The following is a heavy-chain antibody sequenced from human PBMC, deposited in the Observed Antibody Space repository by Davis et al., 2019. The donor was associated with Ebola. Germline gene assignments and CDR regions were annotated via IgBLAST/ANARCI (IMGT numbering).Heavy chain of an antibody. CDR3: ARDGRSSSSWVAQAPLYVLDS. D-gene: IGHD3-10*02. CDR1: GYTFTAHY. Sequence: ASVKVSCKASGYTFTAHYLHWVRQAPGQGLEWLGWISAYTGDTDHAQSLQGRLTMTTDASTSTASLQLSRLTSDDTAVYYCARDGRSSSSWVAQAPLYVLDSWGQGTLVTVAS. CDR2: ISAYTGDT. J-gene: IGHJ4*02. V-gene: IGHV1-18*04.